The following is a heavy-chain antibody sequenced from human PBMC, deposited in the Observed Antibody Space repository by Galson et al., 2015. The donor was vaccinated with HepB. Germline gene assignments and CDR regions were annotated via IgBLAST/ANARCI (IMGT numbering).Heavy chain of an antibody. J-gene: IGHJ2*01. D-gene: IGHD2-2*01. CDR3: AKDSSYCSSTSCRGYFDL. CDR2: ISWDGGST. CDR1: GFTFDDYT. Sequence: SLRLSCAASGFTFDDYTMHWVRQAPGKGLEWVSLISWDGGSTYYADSVKGRFTISRDNSKNSLYLQMNSLRTEDTALYYCAKDSSYCSSTSCRGYFDLWGRGTLVTVSS. V-gene: IGHV3-43*01.